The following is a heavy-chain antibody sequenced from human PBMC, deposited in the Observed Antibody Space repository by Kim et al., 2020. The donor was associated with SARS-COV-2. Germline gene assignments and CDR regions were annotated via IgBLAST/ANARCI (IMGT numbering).Heavy chain of an antibody. Sequence: ASVKVSCKTSGYTFTTYYMHWVRQAPGQGLEWMGIINPGGGVTTYAQEFQGRVTMTRDTSTNTLYMELSSLRFDDTAVYYCARDSQHQADYWGQGTLVTV. J-gene: IGHJ4*02. V-gene: IGHV1-46*01. D-gene: IGHD2-2*01. CDR2: INPGGGVT. CDR3: ARDSQHQADY. CDR1: GYTFTTYY.